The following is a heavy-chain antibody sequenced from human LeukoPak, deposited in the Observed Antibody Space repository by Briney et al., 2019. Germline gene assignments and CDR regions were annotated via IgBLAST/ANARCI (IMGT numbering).Heavy chain of an antibody. Sequence: GGSLRLSCAAWGVTLRSYEMNWVRQAPGRGGEGVSYISSSGRSRYYADSVKGRFNIYREKAKNTVYMQMKRLRAEDRGVYYSSTSATTIHYADSLNGRFTLSTHNPNTSLYLHMNRLSAADTAVYYCARSRALYGMDVWGKGTTVTVSS. CDR2: ISSSGRSR. CDR1: GVTLRSYE. D-gene: IGHD2/OR15-2a*01. V-gene: IGHV3-48*03. J-gene: IGHJ6*04. CDR3: STSATTIHYADSLNGRFTLSTHNPNTSLYLHMNRLSAADTAVYYCARSRALYGMDV.